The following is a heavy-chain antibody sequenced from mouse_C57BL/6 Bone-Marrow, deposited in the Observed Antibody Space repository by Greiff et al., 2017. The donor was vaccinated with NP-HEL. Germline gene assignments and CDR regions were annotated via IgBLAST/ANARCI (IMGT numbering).Heavy chain of an antibody. D-gene: IGHD2-2*01. V-gene: IGHV5-12*01. CDR3: ARYGYDGWFAY. Sequence: EVKLMESGGGLVQPGGSLKLSCAASGSTFSDYYMYWVRQTPEKRLEWVAYISHGGGSTYYPDTVKGRFTISRDNAKNTLYLQMSRLKSEDAAMYYCARYGYDGWFAYWGQGTLVTVSA. J-gene: IGHJ3*01. CDR1: GSTFSDYY. CDR2: ISHGGGST.